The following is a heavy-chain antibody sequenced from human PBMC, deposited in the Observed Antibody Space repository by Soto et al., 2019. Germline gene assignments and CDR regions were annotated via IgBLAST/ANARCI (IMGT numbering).Heavy chain of an antibody. D-gene: IGHD2-15*01. CDR3: ARDIVVVVAAMSYWFDP. V-gene: IGHV3-7*01. J-gene: IGHJ5*02. CDR2: IKQDGSEK. Sequence: LRLSCAASGFTFSSYWMSWVRQAPGKGLEWVANIKQDGSEKYYVDSVKGRFTISRDNAKNSLYLQMNSLRAEDTAVYYCARDIVVVVAAMSYWFDPWGQGTLVTV. CDR1: GFTFSSYW.